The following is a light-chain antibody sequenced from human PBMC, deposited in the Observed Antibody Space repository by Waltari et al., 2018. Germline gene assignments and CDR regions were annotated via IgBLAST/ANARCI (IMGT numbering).Light chain of an antibody. CDR2: HTS. Sequence: LSPGERATLACRASQSVGRSLAWYQQKPGQAPRLLIYHTSRRATGIPDRFSGSGSGTDFSLTISRLEPEDFAVYYCQHYLRLPATFGQGTKVEI. CDR1: QSVGRS. V-gene: IGKV3-20*01. CDR3: QHYLRLPAT. J-gene: IGKJ1*01.